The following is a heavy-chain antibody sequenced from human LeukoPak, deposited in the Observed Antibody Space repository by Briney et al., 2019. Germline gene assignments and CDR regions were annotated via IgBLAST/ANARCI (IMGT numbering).Heavy chain of an antibody. CDR1: GYTFTSYG. J-gene: IGHJ4*02. CDR3: ARVFLRLGELSFPD. D-gene: IGHD3-16*02. V-gene: IGHV1-18*01. Sequence: ASVKVSCKASGYTFTSYGISWVRQAPGQGLEWMGWISAYNGNTNYAQKLQGRVTMTTDTSTSTAYMELRSLRSDDTAVYYCARVFLRLGELSFPDWGQGTLVTVSS. CDR2: ISAYNGNT.